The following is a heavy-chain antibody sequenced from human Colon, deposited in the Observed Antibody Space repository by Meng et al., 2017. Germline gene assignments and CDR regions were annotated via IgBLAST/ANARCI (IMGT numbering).Heavy chain of an antibody. V-gene: IGHV3-48*03. J-gene: IGHJ4*02. CDR1: GFTFSTYE. CDR2: ISSSGSTT. D-gene: IGHD2-2*01. Sequence: GGSLRLSCAASGFTFSTYEMNWVRQAPGKGLEWVSFISSSGSTTYYADSVKGRFTISRDNAKNSLNLQLNSLRVEDTAVYYCTRRYCSSTSYTNDYWGQGTLVTVSS. CDR3: TRRYCSSTSYTNDY.